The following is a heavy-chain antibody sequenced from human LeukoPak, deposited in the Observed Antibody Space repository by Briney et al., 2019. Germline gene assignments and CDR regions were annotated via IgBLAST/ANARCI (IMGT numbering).Heavy chain of an antibody. CDR1: DFIFNSYT. CDR2: ISSSSTYM. V-gene: IGHV3-21*01. D-gene: IGHD1-26*01. CDR3: ARDISDDY. Sequence: PGGSLRLSCAACDFIFNSYTMNWVRQAPGRGLEWVSCISSSSTYMLYADSAKGRFTISRDNAKNSLYLQMNSLRAEDTAVYYCARDISDDYWGQGTLVTVSS. J-gene: IGHJ4*02.